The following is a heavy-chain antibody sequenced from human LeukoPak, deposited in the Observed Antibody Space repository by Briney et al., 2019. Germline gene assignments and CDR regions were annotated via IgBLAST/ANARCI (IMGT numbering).Heavy chain of an antibody. CDR3: ARDYDTMVRGASDY. CDR1: GYTFTSYD. V-gene: IGHV1-8*01. D-gene: IGHD3-10*01. CDR2: MNPNSGNT. Sequence: ASVKVSCKASGYTFTSYDINWVRQATGQGLEWMGWMNPNSGNTGYAQKFQGRVTMTRNTSISTAYMELSSLRSEDTAVYYCARDYDTMVRGASDYWGQGTLVTVSS. J-gene: IGHJ4*02.